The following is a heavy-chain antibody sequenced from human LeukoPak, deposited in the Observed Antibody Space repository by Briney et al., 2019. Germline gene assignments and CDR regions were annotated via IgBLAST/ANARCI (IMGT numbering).Heavy chain of an antibody. D-gene: IGHD2-8*01. CDR2: IYPDDSDT. CDR1: GYSFASSW. CDR3: ARHGHCTNGVCYSNYYYHMDV. J-gene: IGHJ6*03. Sequence: GGSLRVSCKGSGYSFASSWIGWVRQMPGKGLEWMGIIYPDDSDTRYSPSFEGQITISVDKSISNAYLQWSSLKASDTAVYYCARHGHCTNGVCYSNYYYHMDVWGKGTTVTVSS. V-gene: IGHV5-51*01.